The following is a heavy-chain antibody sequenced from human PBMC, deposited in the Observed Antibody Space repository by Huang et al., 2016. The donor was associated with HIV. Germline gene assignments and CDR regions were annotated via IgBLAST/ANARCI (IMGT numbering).Heavy chain of an antibody. D-gene: IGHD6-19*01. CDR1: GFNFLTYA. CDR2: INGDGLA. CDR3: ARDKEAGTPFFDP. J-gene: IGHJ5*02. Sequence: QVQLVQSGAEVEKPGASVNLSCKASGFNFLTYALHWVRQAPGKSLEWMGWINGDGLAKYSQKFPGRVTITRDRSASTVYVDFKSLTYEDTAVYYCARDKEAGTPFFDPWGQGTLVTVSS. V-gene: IGHV1-3*01.